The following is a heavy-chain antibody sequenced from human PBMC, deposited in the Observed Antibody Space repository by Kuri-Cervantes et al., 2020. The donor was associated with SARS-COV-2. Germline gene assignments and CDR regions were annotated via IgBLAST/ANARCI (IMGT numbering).Heavy chain of an antibody. CDR1: GGSFSGYY. V-gene: IGHV4-34*12. D-gene: IGHD1-7*01. CDR3: AREIPLTGTTFFDY. CDR2: IIHSGST. J-gene: IGHJ4*02. Sequence: SRTLSLTCAVYGGSFSGYYWSWIRQPPGKGLEWIGEIIHSGSTNYNPSRKSRVTIPVDTTNNQFSLKLSSVTAADTTVYYCAREIPLTGTTFFDYWGQGTLVTVSS.